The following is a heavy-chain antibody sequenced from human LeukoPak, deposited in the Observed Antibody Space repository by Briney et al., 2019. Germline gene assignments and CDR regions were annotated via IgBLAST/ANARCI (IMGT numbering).Heavy chain of an antibody. D-gene: IGHD3-16*01. CDR3: VTDWPVW. CDR2: ISNDNTVI. J-gene: IGHJ4*02. CDR1: GFTFSASG. Sequence: GGSLRLSCAVSGFTFSASGMHWVRQAPGKGLEWLSYISNDNTVIHYADSVKARFTISKDNVKSSVFLQMNSPRADDTAVYFCVTDWPVWWGQGTLVTVSS. V-gene: IGHV3-48*01.